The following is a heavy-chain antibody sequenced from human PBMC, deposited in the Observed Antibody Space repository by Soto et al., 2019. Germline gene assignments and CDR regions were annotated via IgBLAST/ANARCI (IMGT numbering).Heavy chain of an antibody. CDR3: ARAGLAAPRSGEYGMDV. D-gene: IGHD6-13*01. Sequence: ASVKLSWKASGYSFTCYYIHWVQQAPVKGLEWMGLLNPNTGGTNYAQKFQVRVAMTSDTSISAASMELSRLTADDTAVYYCARAGLAAPRSGEYGMDVWGQGTTVTVSS. V-gene: IGHV1-2*02. CDR1: GYSFTCYY. CDR2: LNPNTGGT. J-gene: IGHJ6*02.